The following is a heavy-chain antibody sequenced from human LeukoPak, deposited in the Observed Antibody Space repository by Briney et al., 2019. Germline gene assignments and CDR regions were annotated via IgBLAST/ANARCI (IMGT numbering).Heavy chain of an antibody. V-gene: IGHV3-23*01. D-gene: IGHD1-1*01. CDR1: GFTFSRHG. J-gene: IGHJ6*03. Sequence: GGSLRLSCAASGFTFSRHGMNWVRQAPGKGLEWVSGISPSGDILYYADSVKGQFTISRDNVKNTVYLQMNSLRAEDTAVYYCAKALGNVALGSMDVWGKGPTVTVSS. CDR3: AKALGNVALGSMDV. CDR2: ISPSGDIL.